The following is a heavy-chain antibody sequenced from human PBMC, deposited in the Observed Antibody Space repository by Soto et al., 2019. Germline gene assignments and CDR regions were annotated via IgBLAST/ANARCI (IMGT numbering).Heavy chain of an antibody. CDR3: ARTYYGGPGY. V-gene: IGHV4-59*08. CDR1: GDSISSYY. J-gene: IGHJ4*02. D-gene: IGHD4-17*01. Sequence: SETLSLTCTVAGDSISSYYWSWIRQPPGKGLEWIGNINYSGSTYYNPSLKSRVTISVDTSKNQFSLNLSSVTAADTAVYYCARTYYGGPGYWGQGTLVTVSS. CDR2: INYSGST.